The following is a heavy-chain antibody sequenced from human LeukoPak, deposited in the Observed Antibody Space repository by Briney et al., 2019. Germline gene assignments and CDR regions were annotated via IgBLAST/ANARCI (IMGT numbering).Heavy chain of an antibody. CDR2: IKQDGSVK. V-gene: IGHV3-7*01. Sequence: GGSLRLSCATSGFTFSSYWMTWVRQAPGKGLEWVANIKQDGSVKQYVGSVKGRFTISRDNAKNSLYLQMNSLRAEDTAVYYCARDTNGWNDYWGQGTLVTVSS. D-gene: IGHD2-8*01. CDR3: ARDTNGWNDY. CDR1: GFTFSSYW. J-gene: IGHJ4*02.